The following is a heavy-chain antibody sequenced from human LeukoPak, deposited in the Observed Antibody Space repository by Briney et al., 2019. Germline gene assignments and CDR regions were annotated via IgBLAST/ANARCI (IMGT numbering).Heavy chain of an antibody. Sequence: SETLSLTCTVSGGSTSNSFWSWIRQPAGKGLEWIGRIYTDGSTNSNTSLRSRLTMSLDTSKNQFSLQLTSVTAADTAVYFCARAPSGCGGTCAFDYWGQGTLVTVSS. CDR3: ARAPSGCGGTCAFDY. CDR1: GGSTSNSF. CDR2: IYTDGST. J-gene: IGHJ4*02. V-gene: IGHV4-4*07. D-gene: IGHD2-15*01.